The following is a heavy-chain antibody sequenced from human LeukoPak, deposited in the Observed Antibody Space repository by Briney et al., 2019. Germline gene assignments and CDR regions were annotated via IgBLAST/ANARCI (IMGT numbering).Heavy chain of an antibody. J-gene: IGHJ4*02. V-gene: IGHV4-4*08. CDR3: ATTMVRGVIIGYYFDY. Sequence: RSSETLSLTCTVSGGSISSYYWSWIRQPPGKGLEWIGYIYTSGSTNYNPSLKSRVTISVDTSKNQFSLKLSSVTAADTAVYYCATTMVRGVIIGYYFDYWGQGTLVTVSS. CDR1: GGSISSYY. CDR2: IYTSGST. D-gene: IGHD3-10*01.